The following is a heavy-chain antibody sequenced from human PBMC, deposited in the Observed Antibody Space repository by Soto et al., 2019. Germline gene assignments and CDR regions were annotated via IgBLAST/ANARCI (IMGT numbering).Heavy chain of an antibody. V-gene: IGHV3-53*01. CDR3: ATWHEREHAYDV. CDR2: LYDLDGS. D-gene: IGHD1-1*01. J-gene: IGHJ3*01. CDR1: GFTISGKKY. Sequence: DVQLVESGGGLIQPGESLRLSCAASGFTISGKKYVAWVRQALGKGLEWVSALYDLDGSFYAASVKGRFTTSSDSSKTTVYLRMNDLRPDDTAVYYCATWHEREHAYDVWGQGTTVTVSS.